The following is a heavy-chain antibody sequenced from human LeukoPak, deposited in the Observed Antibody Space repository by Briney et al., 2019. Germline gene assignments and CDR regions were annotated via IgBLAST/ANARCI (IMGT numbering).Heavy chain of an antibody. CDR2: ISSSGSTI. Sequence: GGSLRLSCATSGFTFSSYEMNWVRQAPGKGLEWVSYISSSGSTIYYADSVKGRFTISRDNAKNSLYLQMNSLRAEDTAVYYCAREANFRAFDIWGQGTMVTVSS. CDR3: AREANFRAFDI. J-gene: IGHJ3*02. CDR1: GFTFSSYE. V-gene: IGHV3-48*03.